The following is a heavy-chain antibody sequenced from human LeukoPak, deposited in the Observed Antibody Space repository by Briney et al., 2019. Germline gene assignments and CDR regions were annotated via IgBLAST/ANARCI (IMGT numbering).Heavy chain of an antibody. CDR2: ISSGGSTI. D-gene: IGHD2-2*01. Sequence: AETLSLTCAVYGGSFSSYYRCWVRQAPGKGLEWVSYISSGGSTIYYADSVKGRFTNSRDNAKNTLYLQMNSLRAEDTAVYYCARRTPTGYWFDPWSQRTLVTVYS. V-gene: IGHV3-11*01. J-gene: IGHJ5*02. CDR3: ARRTPTGYWFDP. CDR1: GGSFSSYY.